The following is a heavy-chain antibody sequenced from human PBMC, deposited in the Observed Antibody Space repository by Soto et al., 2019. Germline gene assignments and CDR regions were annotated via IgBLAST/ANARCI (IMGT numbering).Heavy chain of an antibody. V-gene: IGHV3-21*01. D-gene: IGHD6-6*01. CDR1: GLTLSSNS. CDR3: ARDRVRHYYYYGMDF. J-gene: IGHJ6*02. Sequence: GWMRLSCAASGLTLSSNSMNWVRQGPGKGLEWVSSISSSSSYIYYADSVKGRFTISRDNAKNSLYLQMNSLRDEDTAVYYCARDRVRHYYYYGMDFWCQGTTVTVFS. CDR2: ISSSSSYI.